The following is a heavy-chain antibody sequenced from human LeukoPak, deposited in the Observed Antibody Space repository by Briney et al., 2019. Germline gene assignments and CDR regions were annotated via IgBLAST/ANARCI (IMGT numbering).Heavy chain of an antibody. CDR2: INENAANT. CDR1: GFTFSNYG. CDR3: TKGDGGWYPIDY. D-gene: IGHD6-19*01. J-gene: IGHJ4*02. Sequence: HTRGSLRLSCAASGFTFSNYGMSWVRQAPGKGLERVSTINENAANTHYADSVKGRFTISRDNSKNTPLLQMNSLRADDTALYYCTKGDGGWYPIDYWGQGTLVIVSS. V-gene: IGHV3-23*01.